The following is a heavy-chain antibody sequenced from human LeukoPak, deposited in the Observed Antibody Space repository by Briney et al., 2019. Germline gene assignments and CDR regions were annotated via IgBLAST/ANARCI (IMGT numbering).Heavy chain of an antibody. J-gene: IGHJ5*02. CDR2: INSDGSST. CDR3: ARDFLPYYYDSSGYHGAYNWFDP. V-gene: IGHV3-74*01. Sequence: GGSLRLSCVASGFTFSSYWMHWVRQAPGKGLVWVSRINSDGSSTTYADSVKGRFTISRDNAKNTLYLQMNSLRAEDTAVYYCARDFLPYYYDSSGYHGAYNWFDPWGQGTLVTVSS. CDR1: GFTFSSYW. D-gene: IGHD3-22*01.